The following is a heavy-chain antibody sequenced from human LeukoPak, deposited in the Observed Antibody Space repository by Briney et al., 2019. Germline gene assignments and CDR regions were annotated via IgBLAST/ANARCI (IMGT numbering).Heavy chain of an antibody. J-gene: IGHJ4*02. CDR1: GGSINTYY. D-gene: IGHD1-7*01. V-gene: IGHV4-4*07. CDR2: ISKSGST. Sequence: SETLSLTCTVSGGSINTYYWSWIRQPAGKRLEWIGRISKSGSTNYNPSLKSRATMSIDTSKNQFSLILTSVTAADTAVYYCARDVDWNYADYWGQGSLVTVSS. CDR3: ARDVDWNYADY.